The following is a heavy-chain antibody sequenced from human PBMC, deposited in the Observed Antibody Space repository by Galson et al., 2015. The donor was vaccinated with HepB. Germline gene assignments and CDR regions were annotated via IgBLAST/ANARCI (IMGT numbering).Heavy chain of an antibody. CDR2: ISTYNGKT. CDR1: GYSFLTYG. Sequence: SVKVSCKASGYSFLTYGVTWVRQAPGQGLEWMGWISTYNGKTDYAQNLQGRVTLTTDTSTSTAYMELRSLRSDDTAMYHCARERGGQFDSDAFDIWGQGTMVTVSS. V-gene: IGHV1-18*01. CDR3: ARERGGQFDSDAFDI. D-gene: IGHD3-9*01. J-gene: IGHJ3*02.